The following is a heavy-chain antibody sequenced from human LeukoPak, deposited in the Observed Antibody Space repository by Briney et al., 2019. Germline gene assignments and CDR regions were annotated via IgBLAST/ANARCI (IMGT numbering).Heavy chain of an antibody. J-gene: IGHJ4*02. CDR1: GFTFSSYS. Sequence: GGSLRLSCAASGFTFSSYSMNWVRQAPGKGLEWVSSISSSSSYIYYADSVKGRFTISRDNAKNSLYLQMNSLRAEDTAVYYCASSPLSGMATITGVDYWGQGTLVTVSS. D-gene: IGHD5-24*01. CDR2: ISSSSSYI. V-gene: IGHV3-21*01. CDR3: ASSPLSGMATITGVDY.